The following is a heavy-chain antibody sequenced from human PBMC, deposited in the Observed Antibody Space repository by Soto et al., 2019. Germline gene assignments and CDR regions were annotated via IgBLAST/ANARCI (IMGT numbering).Heavy chain of an antibody. D-gene: IGHD3-9*01. CDR2: IYSGGST. J-gene: IGHJ3*02. Sequence: SLRLSRAASRFTVSSNYMSSVRRAPWKLLEWVSVIYSGGSTYYAGSVKGRFTISRDNSKNTLYLQMNSLRAEDTAVYYCARGTFTYDILTGYPDAFDIWGQGTMVTVSS. CDR3: ARGTFTYDILTGYPDAFDI. V-gene: IGHV3-66*01. CDR1: RFTVSSNY.